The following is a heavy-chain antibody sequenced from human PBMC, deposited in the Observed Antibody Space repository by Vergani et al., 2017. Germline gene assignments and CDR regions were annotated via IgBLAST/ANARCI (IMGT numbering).Heavy chain of an antibody. CDR1: GFTFSTYA. D-gene: IGHD2-21*02. CDR3: AKYLRDSTDGLPDS. V-gene: IGHV3-33*06. Sequence: QVQLVESGGGVVQPGRSLRLSCTPSGFTFSTYAMHWVRQAPGKGLEWVAIIYYDGSKKYYADSVKGRFTISRDNSRNTLDLLMSSLRAEDTAIYYCAKYLRDSTDGLPDSWGPGTLVIVSS. CDR2: IYYDGSKK. J-gene: IGHJ4*02.